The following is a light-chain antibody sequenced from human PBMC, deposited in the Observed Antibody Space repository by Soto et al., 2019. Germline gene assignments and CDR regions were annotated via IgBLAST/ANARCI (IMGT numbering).Light chain of an antibody. Sequence: DIQMTQSPSTLSASVGDRVTITCRASQSINSWLAWYQQKPGRAPKLLIYDASTLESGVPSTFSGSGSGTEFPHTISILQPDDFATYYCQQYSSYVTFGGGTKVDIK. CDR1: QSINSW. CDR3: QQYSSYVT. CDR2: DAS. V-gene: IGKV1-5*01. J-gene: IGKJ4*01.